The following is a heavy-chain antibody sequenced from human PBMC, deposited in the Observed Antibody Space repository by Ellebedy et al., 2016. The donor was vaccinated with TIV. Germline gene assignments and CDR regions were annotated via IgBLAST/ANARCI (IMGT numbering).Heavy chain of an antibody. CDR1: GFTFSDYY. D-gene: IGHD1-26*01. CDR2: ISSSGSTI. J-gene: IGHJ4*02. Sequence: GESLKISCAASGFTFSDYYMSWIRQAPGKGLEWVSYISSSGSTIYYADSVKGRFTISRDNAKNSLYLQMNSLRAEDTAVYYCAKDRIVGATIAYYFDYWGQGTLVTVSS. V-gene: IGHV3-11*01. CDR3: AKDRIVGATIAYYFDY.